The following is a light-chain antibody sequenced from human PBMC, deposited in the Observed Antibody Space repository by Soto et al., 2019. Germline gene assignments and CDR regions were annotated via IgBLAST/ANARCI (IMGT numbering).Light chain of an antibody. Sequence: DIQLTQSPSTLSASVGDRITITCRAGQSISIWLAWYQQKPGKAPNLLIYRVSHLESGVPSRFSGSGSGTEFTLTISSLQPDDFSTYYCQQYNGYFPTFGQGTKVDIK. CDR1: QSISIW. CDR2: RVS. CDR3: QQYNGYFPT. V-gene: IGKV1-5*03. J-gene: IGKJ1*01.